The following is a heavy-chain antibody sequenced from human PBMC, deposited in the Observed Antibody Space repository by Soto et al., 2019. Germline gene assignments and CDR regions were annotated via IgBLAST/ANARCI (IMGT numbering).Heavy chain of an antibody. D-gene: IGHD6-19*01. J-gene: IGHJ4*02. CDR3: ARDGYSSGFDY. Sequence: EVQLVESGGGLVEPGGSLRLSCAASGFTFSSHSLNWVRQAPGKGLEWVSSIGTTSTYIYYADSVKGRLTISRDNAKNSLYLQMDSLRAEDTAVYYCARDGYSSGFDYWGQGTLVTASS. CDR2: IGTTSTYI. CDR1: GFTFSSHS. V-gene: IGHV3-21*01.